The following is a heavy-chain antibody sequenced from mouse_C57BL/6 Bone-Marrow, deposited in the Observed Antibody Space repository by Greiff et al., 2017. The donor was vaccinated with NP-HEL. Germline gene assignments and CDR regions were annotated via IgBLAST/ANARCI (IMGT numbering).Heavy chain of an antibody. CDR2: IYPGDGAT. Sequence: QVQLQQSGPELVKPGASVKISCKASGYAFSSSWMNWVKQRPGQGLEWIGRIYPGDGATNYNGKFKGKATLTADNSSSTAYMQLSSLTSEDSAVYFCARGENWFAYWGQGTLVTVSA. CDR3: ARGENWFAY. J-gene: IGHJ3*01. CDR1: GYAFSSSW. V-gene: IGHV1-82*01.